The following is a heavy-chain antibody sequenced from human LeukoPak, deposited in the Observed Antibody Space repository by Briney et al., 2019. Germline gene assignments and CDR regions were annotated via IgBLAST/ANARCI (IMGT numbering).Heavy chain of an antibody. CDR3: ARGRIAARWFAP. V-gene: IGHV4-34*01. D-gene: IGHD6-6*01. CDR1: SGSFSGYY. Sequence: SETLSLTCAVYSGSFSGYYWSWIRQPPGKGLEWIGEINHSGSTNYNPSLKSRVTISVDTSKNQFSLKLSSVTAADTAVYYCARGRIAARWFAPWGQGTLVTVSS. J-gene: IGHJ5*02. CDR2: INHSGST.